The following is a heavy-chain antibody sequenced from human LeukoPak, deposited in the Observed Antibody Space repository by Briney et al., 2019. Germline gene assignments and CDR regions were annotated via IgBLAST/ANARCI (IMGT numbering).Heavy chain of an antibody. V-gene: IGHV4-59*01. CDR2: IYYHGST. Sequence: WETLSLTWTASGFSINKYYMSWVRQPPGKGLEWVGYIYYHGSTNYNPSLMSPVPFSVDTTKNPFTLKLNSVTAADTAVYYCARGVDYGDLRYFDYWGQGTLVTVSS. J-gene: IGHJ4*02. CDR3: ARGVDYGDLRYFDY. D-gene: IGHD4-17*01. CDR1: GFSINKYY.